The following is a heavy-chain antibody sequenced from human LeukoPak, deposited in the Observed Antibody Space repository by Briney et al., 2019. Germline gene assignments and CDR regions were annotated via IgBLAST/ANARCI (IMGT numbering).Heavy chain of an antibody. CDR2: ISAGGGST. V-gene: IGHV3-23*01. D-gene: IGHD6-13*01. CDR3: AKDAAGPEY. J-gene: IGHJ4*02. CDR1: GLTFSDYS. Sequence: GGSLRLSWAVSGLTFSDYSMTWVRQAPGKGLFWVSGISAGGGSTYYADSVKGRFTISRDNSRNTLYLQMNSLSAEDTAVYYCAKDAAGPEYWGQGTLVTVSS.